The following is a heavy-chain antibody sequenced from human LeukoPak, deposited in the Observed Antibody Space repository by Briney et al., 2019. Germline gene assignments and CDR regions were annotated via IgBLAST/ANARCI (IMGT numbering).Heavy chain of an antibody. CDR2: IRDSGSST. CDR3: AKGHYYGSGSLDY. J-gene: IGHJ4*02. Sequence: GGSLRLSCAASGFTFSSYAMSWVRQAPGKGLEWVSAIRDSGSSTHYADSVRGRFTTSRDNSKNTLYVQMNSLRAEDTAVYYCAKGHYYGSGSLDYWGQGTLVTVPS. V-gene: IGHV3-23*01. D-gene: IGHD3-10*01. CDR1: GFTFSSYA.